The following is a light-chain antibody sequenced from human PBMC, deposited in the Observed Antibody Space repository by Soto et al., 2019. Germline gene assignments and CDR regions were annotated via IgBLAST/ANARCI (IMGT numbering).Light chain of an antibody. CDR3: QQYGSSPET. V-gene: IGKV3-20*01. CDR1: QSVSSSY. CDR2: GAS. J-gene: IGKJ2*01. Sequence: EIVLTQSPGTLSLSPGERATLSCRARQSVSSSYLAWYQQKPGQAPRLLIYGASSRATGIPDRFSGSGSGTDFTLTISRLEPEDFAVYYCQQYGSSPETFGQGNKLEIK.